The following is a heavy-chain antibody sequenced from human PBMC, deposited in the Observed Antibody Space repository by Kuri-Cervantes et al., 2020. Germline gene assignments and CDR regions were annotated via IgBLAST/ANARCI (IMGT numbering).Heavy chain of an antibody. CDR3: AKGVTTVTTVAFDI. Sequence: GESLKISCAASGFTFSDYYITWIRQAPGKGLEWVSYISGNGHTIYYADSVKGRFTISRDNSKNTLYLQMNSLRAEDTAVYYCAKGVTTVTTVAFDIWGQGTMVTVSS. CDR2: ISGNGHTI. J-gene: IGHJ3*02. V-gene: IGHV3-11*01. CDR1: GFTFSDYY. D-gene: IGHD4-17*01.